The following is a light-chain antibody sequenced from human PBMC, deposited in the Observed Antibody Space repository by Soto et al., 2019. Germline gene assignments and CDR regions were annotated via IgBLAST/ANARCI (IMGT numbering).Light chain of an antibody. V-gene: IGKV3-15*01. J-gene: IGKJ1*01. CDR1: QSVSSN. Sequence: EIVMTQSPATLSVSPGERATLSCRASQSVSSNLAWYRQKPGQAPRLLIYGASTRATGIPARFSGSGSGTEFTLTISSLQSEDFAVYYCQQYNNWPRGWTFGQGTKVEIK. CDR2: GAS. CDR3: QQYNNWPRGWT.